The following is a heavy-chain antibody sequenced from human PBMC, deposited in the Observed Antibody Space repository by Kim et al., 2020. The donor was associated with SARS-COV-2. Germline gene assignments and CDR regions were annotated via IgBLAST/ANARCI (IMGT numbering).Heavy chain of an antibody. CDR3: ARGSRGGMGPD. CDR1: GFTFSSYA. Sequence: GGSLRLSCAASGFTFSSYAMHWVRQAPGKGLEWVAVISYDGSNKYYADSVKGRFTISRDNSKNTLYLQMNSLRAEDTAVYYCARGSRGGMGPDWGQGTLVTVSS. CDR2: ISYDGSNK. V-gene: IGHV3-30*04. J-gene: IGHJ4*02. D-gene: IGHD3-16*01.